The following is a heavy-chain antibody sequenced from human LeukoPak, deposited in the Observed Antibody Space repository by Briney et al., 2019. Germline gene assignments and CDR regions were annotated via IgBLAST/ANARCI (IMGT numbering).Heavy chain of an antibody. CDR3: ASGIAAAGTCYFDY. D-gene: IGHD6-13*01. V-gene: IGHV4-39*01. CDR1: GGSISSSSYY. Sequence: SETLSLTCTVSGGSISSSSYYWGWIRQPPGKGLEWIGSIYYSGSTNYNPSLKSRVTISVDTSKNQFSLKLSSVTAADTAVYYCASGIAAAGTCYFDYWGQGTLVTVSS. J-gene: IGHJ4*02. CDR2: IYYSGST.